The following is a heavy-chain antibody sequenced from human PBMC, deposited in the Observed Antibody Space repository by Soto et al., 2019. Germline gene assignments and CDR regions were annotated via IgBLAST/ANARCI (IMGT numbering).Heavy chain of an antibody. CDR1: GLTFSSYG. D-gene: IGHD3-16*01. CDR3: ARDRLGEEFDY. Sequence: QVQLVESGGGVVQPGRSLRLSCAASGLTFSSYGMHWVRQAPGKGLEWVAVIWYDGSNKYYADSVKGRFTISRDNSKNTLYLQMNSLRAEDTAVYYCARDRLGEEFDYWGQGTLVTVSS. J-gene: IGHJ4*02. V-gene: IGHV3-33*01. CDR2: IWYDGSNK.